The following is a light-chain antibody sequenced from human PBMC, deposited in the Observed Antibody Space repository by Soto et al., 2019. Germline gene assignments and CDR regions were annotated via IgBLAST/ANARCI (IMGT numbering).Light chain of an antibody. CDR1: QSVRDN. CDR2: GAS. J-gene: IGKJ1*01. Sequence: PQSPDSLSLSPGDRDQLSCRASQSVRDNLAWYQQKPGQPPRLLIYGASTRATGVPGRVSGSGSGTEFTLTTISLRSVFVAGNYCQDSNDWWTFGQGNKGEI. V-gene: IGKV3-15*01. CDR3: QDSNDWWT.